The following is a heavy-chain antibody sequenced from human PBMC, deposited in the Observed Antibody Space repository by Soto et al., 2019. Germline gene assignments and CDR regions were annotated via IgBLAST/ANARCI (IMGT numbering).Heavy chain of an antibody. CDR2: IIPILGIA. V-gene: IGHV1-69*02. J-gene: IGHJ6*03. CDR1: GGTFSSYT. Sequence: GASVKVSCKASGGTFSSYTISWVRQAPGQGLEWMGRIIPILGIANYAQKFQGRVTITADKSTSTAYMELSSLRSEDTAVYYCARHPVLRGDYYYMDVWGKGTTVTVSS. D-gene: IGHD3-10*01. CDR3: ARHPVLRGDYYYMDV.